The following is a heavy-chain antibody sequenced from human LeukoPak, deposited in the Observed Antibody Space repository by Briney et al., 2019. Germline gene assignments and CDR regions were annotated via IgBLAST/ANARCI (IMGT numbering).Heavy chain of an antibody. CDR1: GYTFTDYY. CDR2: INPNDGDT. D-gene: IGHD2-2*01. CDR3: ARANFLYCSSTTCLFDY. V-gene: IGHV1-2*02. J-gene: IGHJ4*02. Sequence: ASVKVSCKASGYTFTDYYMHWVRQAPGQGFEWMGWINPNDGDTNYAQKFQGRVTMTRDTSISTAHMEVSRLRSDDTAVYYCARANFLYCSSTTCLFDYWGQGTLVTASS.